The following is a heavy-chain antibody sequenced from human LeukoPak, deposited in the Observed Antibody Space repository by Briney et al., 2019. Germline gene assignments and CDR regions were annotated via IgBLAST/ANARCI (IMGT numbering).Heavy chain of an antibody. CDR3: ARLTYYYDSSGYYRHIDY. J-gene: IGHJ4*02. Sequence: PSETLSLTCTVSGGSISSSSYYRGWIRQPPGKGLEWIGSIYYSGSTYYNPSLKSRVTISVDTSKNQFSLKLSSVTAADTAVYYCARLTYYYDSSGYYRHIDYWGQGTLVTVSS. CDR1: GGSISSSSYY. V-gene: IGHV4-39*01. CDR2: IYYSGST. D-gene: IGHD3-22*01.